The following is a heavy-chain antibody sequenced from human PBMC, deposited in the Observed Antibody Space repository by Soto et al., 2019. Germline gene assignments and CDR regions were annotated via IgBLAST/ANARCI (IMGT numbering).Heavy chain of an antibody. CDR1: GFNFSNYF. J-gene: IGHJ6*01. CDR2: ISTGGST. Sequence: PGGSLRLSGAASGFNFSNYFISWVRQAPGKGLEWVSSISTGGSTYYADSVRGRVTISRDNAKNTLNLQMNSLRAEDTALYYCAKVESESRYGLFSNYYYGMEGSGRRTTVAVCS. V-gene: IGHV3-23*01. D-gene: IGHD3-3*01. CDR3: AKVESESRYGLFSNYYYGMEG.